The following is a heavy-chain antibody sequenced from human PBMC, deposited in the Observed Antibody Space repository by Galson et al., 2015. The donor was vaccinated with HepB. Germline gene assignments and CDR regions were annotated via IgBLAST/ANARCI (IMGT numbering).Heavy chain of an antibody. Sequence: SVKVSCKASGGTFSSYAISWVRQAPGQGLEWMGWMNPNSGNTGYAQKFQGRVTMTRNTSISTAYLQWSSLKASDTAMYYCARRLALRENYYMDVWGKGTTVTVSS. J-gene: IGHJ6*03. CDR2: MNPNSGNT. V-gene: IGHV1-8*02. CDR3: ARRLALRENYYMDV. D-gene: IGHD3-16*01. CDR1: GGTFSSYA.